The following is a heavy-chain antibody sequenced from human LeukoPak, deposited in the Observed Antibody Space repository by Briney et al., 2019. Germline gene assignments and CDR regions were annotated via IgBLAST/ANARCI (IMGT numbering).Heavy chain of an antibody. V-gene: IGHV3-7*01. CDR3: ARANTAMVRGVIISTENYFDY. Sequence: GGSLRLSCAASGFTFSNYWMSWVRQAPGKGLEWVANIKQDGGEKYYVDSVKGRFTISRDNAKNSLYVQMNSLRAEDTAVYYCARANTAMVRGVIISTENYFDYWGQGTLVTVSS. J-gene: IGHJ4*02. CDR1: GFTFSNYW. D-gene: IGHD3-10*01. CDR2: IKQDGGEK.